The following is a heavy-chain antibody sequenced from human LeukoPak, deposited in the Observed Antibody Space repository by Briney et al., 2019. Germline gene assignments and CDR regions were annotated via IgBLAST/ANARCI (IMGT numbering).Heavy chain of an antibody. J-gene: IGHJ6*03. CDR3: AKTPKSFIAVAVYMDV. D-gene: IGHD6-19*01. V-gene: IGHV3-23*01. CDR1: GFTFDDYA. Sequence: KAGGSLRLSCAASGFTFDDYAMHWVRQAPGKGLEWVSAISGSGGSTYYADSVKGRFTISRDNPKNTLYLQMNSLRAEDTAVYYCAKTPKSFIAVAVYMDVWGKGTTVTVSS. CDR2: ISGSGGST.